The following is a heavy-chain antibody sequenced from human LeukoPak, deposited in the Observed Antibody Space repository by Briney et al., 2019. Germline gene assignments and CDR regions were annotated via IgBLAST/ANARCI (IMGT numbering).Heavy chain of an antibody. CDR2: IYTSGST. CDR3: ARELSYYDILTGYDY. CDR1: GGSISSGSYY. Sequence: SQTLSLTCTVSGGSISSGSYYWSWIRQPAGTGLEWIGRIYTSGSTNYNPSLKSRVTISVDTSKNQFSLKLSSVTAADTAVYYCARELSYYDILTGYDYWGQGTLVTVSS. V-gene: IGHV4-61*02. J-gene: IGHJ4*02. D-gene: IGHD3-9*01.